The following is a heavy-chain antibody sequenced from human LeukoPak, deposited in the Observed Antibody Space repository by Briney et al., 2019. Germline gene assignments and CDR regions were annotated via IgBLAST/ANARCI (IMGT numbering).Heavy chain of an antibody. D-gene: IGHD3-10*01. CDR3: ATGGYYGSGSYVAAFDI. J-gene: IGHJ3*02. CDR2: LDPEDGET. Sequence: ASVKVSCKVSGYTLTELSMHWVRQAPGKGLEWMGGLDPEDGETIYAQKFQGRVTMTEDTSTDTAYMELSSLRSEDTAVYYCATGGYYGSGSYVAAFDIWGQGTMVTVSS. V-gene: IGHV1-24*01. CDR1: GYTLTELS.